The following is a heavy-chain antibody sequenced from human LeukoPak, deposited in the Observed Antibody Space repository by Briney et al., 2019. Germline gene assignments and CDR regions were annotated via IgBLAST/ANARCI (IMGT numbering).Heavy chain of an antibody. CDR1: GFTFSSYG. CDR2: IWYGGSNK. D-gene: IGHD5-24*01. J-gene: IGHJ3*02. CDR3: AKDRDGYKISNAFDI. Sequence: GGSLRLSCAASGFTFSSYGMHWVRQAPGKGLEWVAVIWYGGSNKYYADSVKGRFTISRDNSKNTLYLQMNSLRAEDTAVYYCAKDRDGYKISNAFDIWGQGTMVTVSS. V-gene: IGHV3-30*02.